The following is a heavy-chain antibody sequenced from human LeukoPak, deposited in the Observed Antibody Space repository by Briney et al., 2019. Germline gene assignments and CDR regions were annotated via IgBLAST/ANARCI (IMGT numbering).Heavy chain of an antibody. V-gene: IGHV4-34*01. CDR1: GGSFSGYY. D-gene: IGHD3-3*01. CDR2: INHSGST. J-gene: IGHJ5*02. Sequence: PSETLSLTCAVYGGSFSGYYWSWIRQPPGKGLEWIGEINHSGSTNYNPSLKSRVTISVDTSKNQFSLKLSSVTAADTAVYYCAIRNTIFGVVIKRGRWFDPWGQGTLVTVSS. CDR3: AIRNTIFGVVIKRGRWFDP.